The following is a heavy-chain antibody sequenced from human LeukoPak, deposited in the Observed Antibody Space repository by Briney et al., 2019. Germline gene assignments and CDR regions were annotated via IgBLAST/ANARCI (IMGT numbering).Heavy chain of an antibody. J-gene: IGHJ4*02. CDR2: IRYDGSNK. D-gene: IGHD6-19*01. CDR3: AKVGAVAGPGGFDY. CDR1: GFTFDDYG. V-gene: IGHV3-30*02. Sequence: GGSLRLSCAASGFTFDDYGMSWDRQAPGKGLEWVAFIRYDGSNKYYADSVKGRFTISRDNSKNTLYLQMNSLRAEDTAVYYCAKVGAVAGPGGFDYWGQGTLVTVSS.